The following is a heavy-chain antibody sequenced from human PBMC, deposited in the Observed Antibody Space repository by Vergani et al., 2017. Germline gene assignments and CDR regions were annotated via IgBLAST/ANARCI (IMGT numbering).Heavy chain of an antibody. CDR2: IHTGGST. CDR3: ARSRPYCTSGSCPAI. D-gene: IGHD2-15*01. V-gene: IGHV4-61*02. J-gene: IGHJ4*02. Sequence: QVKLQESGPGLLKPSQTLSLTCTVSGESIRSGSHYWSWIRQPAGKGPEWIGHIHTGGSTDLNPSFKSRVSISVDTSKSQFSLKLNSVTVADTAVYYCARSRPYCTSGSCPAIWGQGTRVTVSS. CDR1: GESIRSGSHY.